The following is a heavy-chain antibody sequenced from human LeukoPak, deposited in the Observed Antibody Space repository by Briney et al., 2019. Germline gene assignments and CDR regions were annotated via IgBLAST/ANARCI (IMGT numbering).Heavy chain of an antibody. J-gene: IGHJ5*02. CDR3: ARAPEDYDFWSGYPKSSYNWFDP. CDR2: IYYSGST. V-gene: IGHV4-30-4*01. CDR1: GGSISSGDYY. Sequence: SETLSLTCTVSGGSISSGDYYWRWIRQPPGKGLEWIGYIYYSGSTYYNSSLKSRVTISVDTSKNQFSLKLSSVTAADTAVYYCARAPEDYDFWSGYPKSSYNWFDPWGQGTLVTVSS. D-gene: IGHD3-3*01.